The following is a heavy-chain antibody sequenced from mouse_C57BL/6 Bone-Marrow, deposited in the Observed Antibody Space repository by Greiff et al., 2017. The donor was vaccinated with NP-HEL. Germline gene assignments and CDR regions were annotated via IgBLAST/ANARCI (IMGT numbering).Heavy chain of an antibody. Sequence: QVQLKQSGAELVRPGASVTLSCKASGYTFTDYEMHWVKQTPVHGLEWIGAIDPETGGTAYNQKFKGKAILTADKSSSTAYMELRSLTSEDSAVYYCTRSSTMVTTGFAYWGQGTLVTVSA. D-gene: IGHD2-2*01. CDR2: IDPETGGT. CDR3: TRSSTMVTTGFAY. CDR1: GYTFTDYE. V-gene: IGHV1-15*01. J-gene: IGHJ3*01.